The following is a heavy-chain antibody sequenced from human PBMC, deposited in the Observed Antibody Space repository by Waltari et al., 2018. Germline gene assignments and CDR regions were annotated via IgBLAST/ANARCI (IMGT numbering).Heavy chain of an antibody. CDR1: GFTFSIYS. V-gene: IGHV3-23*04. D-gene: IGHD2-21*01. CDR3: AKVDNSINY. CDR2: IRGRGVGT. Sequence: EVRLVESGGGLVQPGGSLRLSCPASGFTFSIYSMCWVRQAPGKGLEWVSTIRGRGVGTSYADSGKGRFTISRDNSKNTLYLQMNSLRAEDTAVYYCAKVDNSINYWGQGALVTVSS. J-gene: IGHJ4*02.